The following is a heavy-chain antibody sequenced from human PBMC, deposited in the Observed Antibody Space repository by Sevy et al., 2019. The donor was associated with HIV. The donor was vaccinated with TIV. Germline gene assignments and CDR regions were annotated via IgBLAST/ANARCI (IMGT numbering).Heavy chain of an antibody. D-gene: IGHD2-15*01. V-gene: IGHV3-53*01. Sequence: GGSLRLSCAASGFTVSSNYMSWVRQAPGNGLEWVSVIYSGGSTYYADSVKGRFTISRDNSKNTLYLQMNSLRAEDTAVYYCARVNCSGGSCYYYYGMDVLGQGTSVTVSS. CDR2: IYSGGST. J-gene: IGHJ6*02. CDR1: GFTVSSNY. CDR3: ARVNCSGGSCYYYYGMDV.